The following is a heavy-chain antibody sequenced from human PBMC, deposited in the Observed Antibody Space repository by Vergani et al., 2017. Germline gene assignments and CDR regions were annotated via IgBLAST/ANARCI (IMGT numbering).Heavy chain of an antibody. J-gene: IGHJ3*01. V-gene: IGHV3-13*01. CDR2: IGTAGDT. D-gene: IGHD3-22*01. CDR1: GFTFSTYD. CDR3: AKEGTYYYDSP. Sequence: EVEVVESGGGLVQPGGSLRLSCAASGFTFSTYDMHWVRQATGKGLEWVSAIGTAGDTYYPGSVKGRFTISRENAKNTLYLQMNSLRAEDTAVYYCAKEGTYYYDSPWGQGTMVTVSS.